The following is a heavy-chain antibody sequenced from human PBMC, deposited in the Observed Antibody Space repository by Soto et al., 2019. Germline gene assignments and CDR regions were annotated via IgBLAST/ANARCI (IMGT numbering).Heavy chain of an antibody. CDR2: ISSSGVST. CDR3: AKAFAERVTTWC. D-gene: IGHD4-17*01. CDR1: GFTFSSYA. V-gene: IGHV3-23*01. J-gene: IGHJ4*02. Sequence: GGSLRLSCAASGFTFSSYAVSWVRQAPGKGLEWVSAISSSGVSTYYADSVKGRFTISRDNSKNTLYLQMNSLRAEDTAVYYCAKAFAERVTTWCWGQGTLVTVSS.